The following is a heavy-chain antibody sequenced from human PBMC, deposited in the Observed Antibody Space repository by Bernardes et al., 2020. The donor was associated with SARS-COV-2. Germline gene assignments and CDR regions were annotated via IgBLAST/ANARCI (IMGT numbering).Heavy chain of an antibody. Sequence: ASVKVSCKTSGYTFTNYAITWVRQAPGQGLEWMGWIVTYNGDTRYAERFQGRVTITTDTSATTSYMELKTLNSDDTAVYFCARTGGGYHLDWGQGTLVTVSS. V-gene: IGHV1-18*04. D-gene: IGHD2-15*01. J-gene: IGHJ4*02. CDR2: IVTYNGDT. CDR1: GYTFTNYA. CDR3: ARTGGGYHLD.